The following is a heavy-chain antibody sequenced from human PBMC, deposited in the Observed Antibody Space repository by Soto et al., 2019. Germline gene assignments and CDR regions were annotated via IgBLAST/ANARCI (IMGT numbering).Heavy chain of an antibody. CDR3: ALGYSSSPGGDY. D-gene: IGHD6-13*01. CDR2: IIPILGIA. V-gene: IGHV1-69*02. Sequence: QVQLVQSGAEVKKPGSSVKVSCKASGGTFSSYTISWVRQAPGQGLEWMGRIIPILGIANYAQKFQGRGTITADKSESTAYMELSSLRSEDTAVYYWALGYSSSPGGDYWGQGTLVTVSS. CDR1: GGTFSSYT. J-gene: IGHJ4*02.